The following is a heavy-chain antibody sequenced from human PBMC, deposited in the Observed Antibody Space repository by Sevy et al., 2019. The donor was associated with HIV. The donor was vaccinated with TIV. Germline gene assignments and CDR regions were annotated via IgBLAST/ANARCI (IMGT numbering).Heavy chain of an antibody. Sequence: GGSLRLSCAASGFPVSSNYMSWVRQAPGKGLEWVATISYDGINKHYADSVKGRFTISRDNFKNSLSLQMNSLRAEDTAVYFCALERLSSDVAEYFQNWGQGTLVTVSS. J-gene: IGHJ1*01. V-gene: IGHV3-30-3*01. D-gene: IGHD1-1*01. CDR2: ISYDGINK. CDR3: ALERLSSDVAEYFQN. CDR1: GFPVSSNY.